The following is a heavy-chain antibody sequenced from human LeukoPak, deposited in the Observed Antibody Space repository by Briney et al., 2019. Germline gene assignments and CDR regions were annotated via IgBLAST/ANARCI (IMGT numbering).Heavy chain of an antibody. V-gene: IGHV4-61*02. CDR2: IYTTGRT. J-gene: IGHJ5*02. Sequence: SETLSLTCTVSGDSISSGSCYWSWIRQPAGKGLEWIGRIYTTGRTNYNPSLKSRVTISVDTSKNQFSLKLSSVTAADTAVYHCARKDGDLWGQGTLVTVSS. CDR1: GDSISSGSCY. CDR3: ARKDGDL.